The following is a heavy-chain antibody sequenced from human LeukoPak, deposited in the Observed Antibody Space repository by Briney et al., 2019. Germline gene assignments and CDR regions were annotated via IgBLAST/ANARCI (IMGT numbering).Heavy chain of an antibody. CDR3: AKGSRGTSSGYYLDY. Sequence: PGGSLRLSCAASGFTFSSYAMSWVRQAPGKGLEWVSAISGSYGSTYYANSVKGRFTISRDSSKNTLYLQTNSLRAEDTAVYYCAKGSRGTSSGYYLDYWGQGTLVTVSS. CDR1: GFTFSSYA. V-gene: IGHV3-23*01. CDR2: ISGSYGST. J-gene: IGHJ4*02. D-gene: IGHD3-22*01.